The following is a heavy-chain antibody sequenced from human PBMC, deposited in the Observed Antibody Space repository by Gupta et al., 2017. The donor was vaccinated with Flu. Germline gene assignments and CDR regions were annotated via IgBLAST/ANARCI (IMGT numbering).Heavy chain of an antibody. CDR3: GRVSDLHLYFFALDV. V-gene: IGHV3-72*01. CDR2: TKNKAHGYTT. J-gene: IGHJ6*02. Sequence: GLEWVGRTKNKAHGYTTDFAASGKGRFTISRHDSNNSVYLQMNSLTIADTAVYYCGRVSDLHLYFFALDVWGQGPTVTVSS. D-gene: IGHD3-10*01.